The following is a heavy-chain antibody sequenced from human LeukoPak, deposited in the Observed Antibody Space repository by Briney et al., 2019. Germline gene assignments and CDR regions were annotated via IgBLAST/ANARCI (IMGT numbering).Heavy chain of an antibody. J-gene: IGHJ4*02. D-gene: IGHD3-22*01. Sequence: GESLKIFCKHSEYSFPNYCIGWVRQMPGKGLEWMGIIYPDDSDTRYSPSFQGQVTISADKSISTAYLQWSSLKASDTSMYYCAIYQTSRGYSFDYWGQGTLVTVSS. CDR2: IYPDDSDT. CDR3: AIYQTSRGYSFDY. V-gene: IGHV5-51*01. CDR1: EYSFPNYC.